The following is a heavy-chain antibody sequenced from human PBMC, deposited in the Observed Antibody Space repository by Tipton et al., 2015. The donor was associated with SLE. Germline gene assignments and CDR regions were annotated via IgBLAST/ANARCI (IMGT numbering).Heavy chain of an antibody. CDR1: GFTFDDYT. Sequence: SLRLSCAASGFTFDDYTMHWVRQAPGKGLEWVSLISWDGGSTYYADSVKGRFTISRDNSKNSLYLQMNSLRTEDTALYYCAKGIAAALDYWGQGTLVTVSS. CDR2: ISWDGGST. V-gene: IGHV3-43*01. J-gene: IGHJ4*02. D-gene: IGHD6-13*01. CDR3: AKGIAAALDY.